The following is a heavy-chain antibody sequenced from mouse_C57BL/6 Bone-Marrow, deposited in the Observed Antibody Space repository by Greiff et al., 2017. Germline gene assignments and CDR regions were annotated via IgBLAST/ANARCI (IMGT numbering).Heavy chain of an antibody. CDR2: INPSNGGT. CDR3: ASVSTMALDDYYFDY. J-gene: IGHJ2*01. Sequence: VKLQQPGTELVKPGASVKLSCKASGYTFTSYWMHWVKQRPGQGLEWIGNINPSNGGTNYNEKFKSKATLTVDKSSSTAYMQLSSLTSEDSAVYYCASVSTMALDDYYFDYWGQGTTLTVSS. CDR1: GYTFTSYW. V-gene: IGHV1-53*01. D-gene: IGHD2-1*01.